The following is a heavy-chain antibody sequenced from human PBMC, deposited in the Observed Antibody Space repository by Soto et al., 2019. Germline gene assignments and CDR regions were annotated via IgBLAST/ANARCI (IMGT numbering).Heavy chain of an antibody. CDR2: ISSSSSYI. D-gene: IGHD3-22*01. Sequence: PGGSLRLSCAASGFTFSSYSMNWVRQAPGKGLEWVSSISSSSSYIYYADSVKGRFTISRDNAKNSLYLQMNSLRAEDTAVYYCARDPYDSSGSTDYWGQGTLVTVSS. CDR3: ARDPYDSSGSTDY. CDR1: GFTFSSYS. J-gene: IGHJ4*02. V-gene: IGHV3-21*01.